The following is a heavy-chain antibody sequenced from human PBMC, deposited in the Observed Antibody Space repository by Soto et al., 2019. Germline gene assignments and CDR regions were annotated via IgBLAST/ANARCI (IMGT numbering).Heavy chain of an antibody. J-gene: IGHJ4*02. V-gene: IGHV1-18*04. CDR3: ARGYFDY. CDR1: GYTFTSYG. CDR2: ISGYNGNT. Sequence: QVQLVQSGAEVKKPGASVKVSCKTSGYTFTSYGVSWVRQAPGQGLEWVGWISGYNGNTNYAQKLQGRVTMTTGTSTATAYMELRCLRSDYTSIYYCARGYFDYWGQGPLVTVSS.